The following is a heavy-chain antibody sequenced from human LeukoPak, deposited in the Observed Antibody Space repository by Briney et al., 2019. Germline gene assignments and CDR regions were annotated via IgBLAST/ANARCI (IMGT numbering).Heavy chain of an antibody. V-gene: IGHV3-21*01. D-gene: IGHD6-19*01. CDR1: GFTFSSYE. Sequence: GSLRLSCAASGFTFSSYEMNWVRQAPGKGLEWVSSISTSSSYIYYADSVKGRFTISRDNAKNSLYLQMNSLRAEDTAVYYCAKKGYSYGWRDSYYFDYWGQGTLVTVSS. CDR3: AKKGYSYGWRDSYYFDY. J-gene: IGHJ4*02. CDR2: ISTSSSYI.